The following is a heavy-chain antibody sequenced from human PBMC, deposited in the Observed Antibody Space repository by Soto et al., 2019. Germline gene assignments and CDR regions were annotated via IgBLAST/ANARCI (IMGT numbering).Heavy chain of an antibody. V-gene: IGHV4-61*08. CDR1: GGPFSRGGYY. D-gene: IGHD1-1*01. J-gene: IGHJ4*02. CDR2: IYYSGST. CDR3: ARHDNMTLGSQYLDS. Sequence: SETLSLTCTVSGGPFSRGGYYWSWIRQHPGKGLECIGYIYYSGSTNYNPSLKSRATLSVGKSRNQFSLQLTSVTAADTALYFCARHDNMTLGSQYLDSWGPGTLVTVSS.